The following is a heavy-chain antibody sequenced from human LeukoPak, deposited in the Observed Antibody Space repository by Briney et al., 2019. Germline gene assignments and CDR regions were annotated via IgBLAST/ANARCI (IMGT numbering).Heavy chain of an antibody. Sequence: GGSLRLSCAASGFTFSSYAMHWVRQAPGKGLEWVAVISYDGSNKYYADSVKGRFTISRDNSKNTLYLQMNSLRAEDTAVYYCAKVRQQLDFDYWGQGTLVTVSS. J-gene: IGHJ4*02. CDR3: AKVRQQLDFDY. CDR2: ISYDGSNK. CDR1: GFTFSSYA. V-gene: IGHV3-30-3*01. D-gene: IGHD6-13*01.